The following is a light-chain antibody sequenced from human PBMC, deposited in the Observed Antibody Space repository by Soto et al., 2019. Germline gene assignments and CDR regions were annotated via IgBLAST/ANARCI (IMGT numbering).Light chain of an antibody. CDR2: GAS. V-gene: IGKV3-20*01. CDR1: QSVRSSS. CDR3: QQYGSSPQT. Sequence: ENVLTQSPGILSLSPGERATLSCSASQSVRSSSLAWYQQKRGQPPRLLIYGASSRATGIPDRFSGSGSGTDFTLTISRLEPEDFVMYYCQQYGSSPQTFGQGPKVDI. J-gene: IGKJ1*01.